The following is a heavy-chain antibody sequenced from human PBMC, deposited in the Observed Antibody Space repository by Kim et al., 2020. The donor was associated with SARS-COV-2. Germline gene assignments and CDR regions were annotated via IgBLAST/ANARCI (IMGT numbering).Heavy chain of an antibody. D-gene: IGHD6-13*01. J-gene: IGHJ4*02. CDR2: IYHSGST. V-gene: IGHV4-4*02. CDR3: ASRMAAAGTTFDY. CDR1: GGSISSSNW. Sequence: SETLSLTCAVSGGSISSSNWWSWVRQPPGKGLEWIGEIYHSGSTNYNPSLKSRVTISVDKSKNQFSLKLSSVTAADTAVYYCASRMAAAGTTFDYWGQGTLVTVSS.